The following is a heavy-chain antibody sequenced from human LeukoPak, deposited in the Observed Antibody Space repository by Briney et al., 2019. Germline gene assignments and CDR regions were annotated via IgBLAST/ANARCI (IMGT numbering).Heavy chain of an antibody. Sequence: SGPTLVKPTQTLTLTCTFSGFSLSTSGVGVGWIRQPPGKALEWLALIYWNDDKRYSPSLKSRLTITKDTSKNQVVLTMTNMDPVDTATYYCARIWGRYSSSSYFDYWGQGTLVTVSS. V-gene: IGHV2-5*01. CDR2: IYWNDDK. D-gene: IGHD6-6*01. CDR1: GFSLSTSGVG. CDR3: ARIWGRYSSSSYFDY. J-gene: IGHJ4*02.